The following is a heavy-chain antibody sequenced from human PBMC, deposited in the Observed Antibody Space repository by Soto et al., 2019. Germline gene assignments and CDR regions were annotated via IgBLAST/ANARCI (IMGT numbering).Heavy chain of an antibody. Sequence: GWSLRLSCAGSGFTFGDSYMSWIRQAPGKGLEWLSYISPGSRYPAYADSVKGRFTISRDNAKRSLYLQMMSLTAEDTAIYYCATHNDSDWETYRFRHWGQGTLVSVSS. J-gene: IGHJ4*02. D-gene: IGHD3-16*02. V-gene: IGHV3-11*06. CDR2: ISPGSRYP. CDR1: GFTFGDSY. CDR3: ATHNDSDWETYRFRH.